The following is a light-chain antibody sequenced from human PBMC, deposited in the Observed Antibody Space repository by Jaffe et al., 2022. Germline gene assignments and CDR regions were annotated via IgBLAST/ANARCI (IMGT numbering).Light chain of an antibody. CDR3: ATWDDTLDVPV. J-gene: IGLJ1*01. CDR1: SSNVGQNP. V-gene: IGLV1-44*01. CDR2: SDN. Sequence: QSVLTQPPSASATPGQTLSMSCSGSSSNVGQNPVNWYQHIPGMAPKLLLYSDNQRPSGVPDRFSGSRSGASASLAIIGLQSEDEADYYCATWDDTLDVPVFGTGTKVTVL.